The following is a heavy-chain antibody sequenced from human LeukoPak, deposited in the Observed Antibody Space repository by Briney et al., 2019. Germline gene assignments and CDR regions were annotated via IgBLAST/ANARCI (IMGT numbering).Heavy chain of an antibody. V-gene: IGHV1-24*01. Sequence: GASVKVSCKVSGYTLTELSMHWVRQAPGKGLEWMGGFDPEDGETIYAQKFQGRATMTEDTSTDTAYMELSSLRSEDTAVYYCATIPAFYYDSSGYSYYFDYWGQGTLVTVSS. CDR1: GYTLTELS. CDR2: FDPEDGET. CDR3: ATIPAFYYDSSGYSYYFDY. J-gene: IGHJ4*02. D-gene: IGHD3-22*01.